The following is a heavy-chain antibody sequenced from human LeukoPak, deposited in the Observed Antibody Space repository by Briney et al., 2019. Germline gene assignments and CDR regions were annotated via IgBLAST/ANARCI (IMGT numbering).Heavy chain of an antibody. D-gene: IGHD3-9*01. V-gene: IGHV3-53*01. Sequence: GGSLRLSCAASEFTFSSYGMHRVRQAPGKGLEWVSVIYSGGSTYYTESVRGRFTISRDNSKNTLYLQMNSLRAEDTAVYYCARGSPILTGYYGYWGQGTLVTVSS. CDR2: IYSGGST. CDR3: ARGSPILTGYYGY. J-gene: IGHJ4*02. CDR1: EFTFSSYG.